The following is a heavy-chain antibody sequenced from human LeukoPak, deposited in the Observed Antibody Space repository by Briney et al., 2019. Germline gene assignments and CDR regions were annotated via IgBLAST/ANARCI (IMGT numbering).Heavy chain of an antibody. CDR3: ARDLPSMT. V-gene: IGHV1-2*06. J-gene: IGHJ5*02. CDR2: INPNGGGT. CDR1: GYTFTDYY. Sequence: ASVKVSCKASGYTFTDYYMHWVRQAPGQGLEWMGRINPNGGGTNYAEKVQGRVSMNRDTSISTAYMELSRLRSDDTAVYYCARDLPSMTWGQGTLVTVSS. D-gene: IGHD2/OR15-2a*01.